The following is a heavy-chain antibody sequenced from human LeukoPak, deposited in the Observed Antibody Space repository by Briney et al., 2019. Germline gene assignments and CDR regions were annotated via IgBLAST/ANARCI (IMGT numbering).Heavy chain of an antibody. CDR3: AKLSPSSGSYLGWFDP. Sequence: PSETLSLTCTVSGGSISSYYWSWIRQPPGKGLEWIAYIYSSGSTNYNPSLKSRVTISVDTSKNQFSLKLNSVTAADTAVYFCAKLSPSSGSYLGWFDPWGQGTLVTVSS. CDR1: GGSISSYY. D-gene: IGHD3-10*01. CDR2: IYSSGST. V-gene: IGHV4-59*01. J-gene: IGHJ5*02.